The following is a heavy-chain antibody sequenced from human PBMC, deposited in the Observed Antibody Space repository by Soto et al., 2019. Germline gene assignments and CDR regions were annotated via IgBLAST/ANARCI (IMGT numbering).Heavy chain of an antibody. CDR1: GQNIECKKW. V-gene: IGHV4-4*02. CDR3: GRSVILSGGSYKEFIRLHYYDT. Sequence: PFLNCVETGQNIECKKWWAWVRQPPGKGLERIGEIYHSGSAIYTPSLKNRVTLSLDESRNEFSLNVNSVTAGRTVVYYGGRSVILSGGSYKEFIRLHYYDTWARGPHFTFSS. D-gene: IGHD3-3*01. J-gene: IGHJ4*02. CDR2: IYHSGSA.